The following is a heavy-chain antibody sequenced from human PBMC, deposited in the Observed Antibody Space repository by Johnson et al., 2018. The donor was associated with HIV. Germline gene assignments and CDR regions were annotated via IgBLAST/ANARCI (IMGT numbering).Heavy chain of an antibody. CDR1: GFTFSSYA. D-gene: IGHD3-22*01. CDR3: TRVVVITQEK. V-gene: IGHV3-30*04. J-gene: IGHJ3*01. Sequence: QVHLVESGGGVVQPGRSLRLSCAASGFTFSSYAMHWVRQAPGKGLEWVAVISYDGSNKYYADSVKGRFTISRDNSKNTLYLRMNSLRAEDTALYYCTRVVVITQEKWGQGTMVTVSS. CDR2: ISYDGSNK.